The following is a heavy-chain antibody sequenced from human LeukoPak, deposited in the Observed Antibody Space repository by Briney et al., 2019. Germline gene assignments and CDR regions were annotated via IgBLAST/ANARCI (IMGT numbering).Heavy chain of an antibody. D-gene: IGHD1-26*01. CDR1: GGSISSSSYY. V-gene: IGHV4-39*01. CDR3: ARIVGASDY. Sequence: PSETLSLTCTVSGGSISSSSYYWGWIRQPPGKGLEWIGSIYYSGSTYYNPSLKSRVTISVDTSKNQFSLKLSSVTAADTAVYYCARIVGASDYWGQGTLVTVSS. CDR2: IYYSGST. J-gene: IGHJ4*02.